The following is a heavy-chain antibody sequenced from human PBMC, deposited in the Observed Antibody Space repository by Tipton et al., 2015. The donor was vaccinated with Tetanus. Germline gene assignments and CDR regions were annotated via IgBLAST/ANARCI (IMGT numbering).Heavy chain of an antibody. CDR3: AKAGGSL. V-gene: IGHV3-9*01. CDR2: ISWNSGSI. CDR1: GFTFDDYA. J-gene: IGHJ4*02. D-gene: IGHD3-16*01. Sequence: SLRLSCAASGFTFDDYAMHWVRQAPGKGLEWVSGISWNSGSIGYADSVKGRFTISRDNAKNSLYLQMNSLRAEDTALYYCAKAGGSLWGQGTLVTVSS.